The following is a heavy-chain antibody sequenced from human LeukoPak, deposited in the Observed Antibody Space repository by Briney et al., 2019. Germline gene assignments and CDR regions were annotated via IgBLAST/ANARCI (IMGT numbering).Heavy chain of an antibody. V-gene: IGHV4-31*11. CDR1: GGSFSGYY. J-gene: IGHJ5*02. CDR2: IYYSGST. Sequence: SETLSLTCAVYGGSFSGYYWSWIRQHPGKGLEWIGYIYYSGSTYYNPSLKSRVTISVDTSKNQFSLKLSSVTAADTAVYYCARELIGTRDYNWFDPWGQGTLVTVSS. D-gene: IGHD2-8*01. CDR3: ARELIGTRDYNWFDP.